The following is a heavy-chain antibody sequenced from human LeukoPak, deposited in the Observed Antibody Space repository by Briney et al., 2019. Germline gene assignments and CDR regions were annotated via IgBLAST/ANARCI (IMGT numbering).Heavy chain of an antibody. CDR2: ISWDGGST. CDR3: AKENSGTFDY. CDR1: GFTFDDYT. J-gene: IGHJ4*02. D-gene: IGHD3-10*01. Sequence: PGGSLRLSCAASGFTFDDYTMHWVRHAPGKGLEWVSLISWDGGSTYYADSVKGRFTISRDNSKNSLYLQMNSLRTEDTALYYCAKENSGTFDYWGQGTLVTVSS. V-gene: IGHV3-43*01.